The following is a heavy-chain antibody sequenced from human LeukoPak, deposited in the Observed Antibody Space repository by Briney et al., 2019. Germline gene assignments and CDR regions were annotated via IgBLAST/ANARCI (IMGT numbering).Heavy chain of an antibody. CDR2: ISHDGSNK. J-gene: IGHJ3*01. D-gene: IGHD2-2*01. V-gene: IGHV3-30-3*01. CDR3: ARCTASCYANAFDV. CDR1: GFTFSTYA. Sequence: GGSLRLSCAASGFTFSTYAMHWVRQAPGKGLEWVAVISHDGSNKYYADSVKGRFTLSRDNSKKTLYLQMNSLRPEDTAVYYCARCTASCYANAFDVWGQGTLLTVSS.